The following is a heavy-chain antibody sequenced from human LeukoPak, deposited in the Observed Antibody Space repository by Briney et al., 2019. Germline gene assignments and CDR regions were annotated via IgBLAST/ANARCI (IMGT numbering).Heavy chain of an antibody. Sequence: GGSLRLSRAASGFTFSSYGMHWVRQAPGKGLEWVAVISYDGSNKYYADSVKGRFTISRDNSKNTLYLQMNSLRAEDTAVYYCAKDLGIVVVVAAPGGMDVWGQGTTVTVSS. CDR3: AKDLGIVVVVAAPGGMDV. J-gene: IGHJ6*02. CDR2: ISYDGSNK. D-gene: IGHD2-15*01. CDR1: GFTFSSYG. V-gene: IGHV3-30*18.